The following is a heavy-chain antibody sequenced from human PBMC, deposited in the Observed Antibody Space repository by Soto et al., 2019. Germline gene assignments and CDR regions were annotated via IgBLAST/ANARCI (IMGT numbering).Heavy chain of an antibody. D-gene: IGHD7-27*01. V-gene: IGHV4-39*01. CDR2: IYYSGST. CDR3: ARRWGYSFDY. J-gene: IGHJ4*02. CDR1: GGSISSYD. Sequence: SETLSLTCTVSGGSISSYDWGWIRRPPGKGLEWIGSIYYSGSTYYNPSLKSRVTISVDTSKNQFSLKLSSVTAADTAVYYCARRWGYSFDYWGQGTLVTVSS.